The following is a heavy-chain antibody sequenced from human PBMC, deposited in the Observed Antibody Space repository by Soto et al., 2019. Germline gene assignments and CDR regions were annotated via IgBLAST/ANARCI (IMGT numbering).Heavy chain of an antibody. CDR1: GGSVSSGLYY. V-gene: IGHV4-61*01. CDR3: ARDDSATVTTYRNYYSYFGLDV. CDR2: VYHSGSS. J-gene: IGHJ6*02. Sequence: QVQLQESGPGLVRPSETLSLTCAVSGGSVSSGLYYWTWIRQPPGKVLQWIGYVYHSGSSNYNTSLESRVTISLDTSKNQLSLRLSSVTAADTAVYYCARDDSATVTTYRNYYSYFGLDVWGQGTTVTVSS. D-gene: IGHD4-17*01.